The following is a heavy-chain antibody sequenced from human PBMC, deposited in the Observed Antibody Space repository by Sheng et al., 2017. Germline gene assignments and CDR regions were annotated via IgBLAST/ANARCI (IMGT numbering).Heavy chain of an antibody. CDR1: GGSISSDY. Sequence: QVQLQESGPGLVKPSETLSLTCTVSGGSISSDYWSWIRQPPGKGLEWIGYVYYTGSTNYNSSLKSRVTISVDTSKNHFSLKLHSVTAADTAVYYCARLYPEGLWGRGALVTVSS. CDR2: VYYTGST. V-gene: IGHV4-59*01. D-gene: IGHD2-8*01. CDR3: ARLYPEGL. J-gene: IGHJ2*01.